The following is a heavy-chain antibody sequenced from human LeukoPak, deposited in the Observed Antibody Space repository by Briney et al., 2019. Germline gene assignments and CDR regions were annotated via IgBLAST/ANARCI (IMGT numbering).Heavy chain of an antibody. CDR2: ISGSGGST. Sequence: PGGSLRLSCAASGFTFSSYGMHWVRQAPGKGLEWVSAISGSGGSTYYADSVKGRFTISRDNSKNTLYLQMNSLRAEDTAVYYCAKDRAARPSPFDYWGQGTLVTVSS. J-gene: IGHJ4*02. CDR1: GFTFSSYG. CDR3: AKDRAARPSPFDY. V-gene: IGHV3-23*01. D-gene: IGHD6-6*01.